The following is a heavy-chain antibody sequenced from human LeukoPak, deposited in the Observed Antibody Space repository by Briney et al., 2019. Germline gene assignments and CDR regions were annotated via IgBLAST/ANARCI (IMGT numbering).Heavy chain of an antibody. Sequence: PSETLSLTCTVSGGSISSSSYYWGWIRQPPGKGLEWIGSIYYSGSTYYNPSLKSRVTISVDTSKNQFSLKLSSVTAADTAVYYCAREGLLTMIVVVGRRGAFDIWGQGTMVTVSS. V-gene: IGHV4-39*07. CDR2: IYYSGST. CDR3: AREGLLTMIVVVGRRGAFDI. D-gene: IGHD3-22*01. J-gene: IGHJ3*02. CDR1: GGSISSSSYY.